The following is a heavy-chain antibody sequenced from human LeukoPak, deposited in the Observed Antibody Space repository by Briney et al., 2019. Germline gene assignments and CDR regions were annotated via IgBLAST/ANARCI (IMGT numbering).Heavy chain of an antibody. CDR1: GGSISSYY. J-gene: IGHJ3*02. CDR2: IYYSGST. Sequence: SETLSLTCTVSGGSISSYYWSWIRQPPGKGLEWIGYIYYSGSTNYNPSLKSRVTISVDTSKNQFSLKLSSVTAADTAVYYCARYFDWLNAFDIWGQGTMVTVSS. D-gene: IGHD3-9*01. CDR3: ARYFDWLNAFDI. V-gene: IGHV4-59*01.